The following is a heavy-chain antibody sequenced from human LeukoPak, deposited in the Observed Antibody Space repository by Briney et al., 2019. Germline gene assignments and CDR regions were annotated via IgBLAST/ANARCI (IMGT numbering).Heavy chain of an antibody. CDR1: GYSFTSYW. CDR2: IYPGDSDT. J-gene: IGHJ5*02. CDR3: AKQKAYGSGSYTWFDP. V-gene: IGHV5-51*01. D-gene: IGHD3-10*01. Sequence: GESLKISCKGSGYSFTSYWIGWVRQMPGKGLEWMGIIYPGDSDTRYSPSFQGQVTISADKSISTAYLQWSSLKASDTAMYYCAKQKAYGSGSYTWFDPWGQGILVTVSS.